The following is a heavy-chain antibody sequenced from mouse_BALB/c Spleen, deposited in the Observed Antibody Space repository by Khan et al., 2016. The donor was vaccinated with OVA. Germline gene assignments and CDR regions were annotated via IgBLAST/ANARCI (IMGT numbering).Heavy chain of an antibody. CDR3: ASGDYWYFDD. CDR2: INTYTGEP. Sequence: QIQLVQSGPDLKKPGETVKISCKASGYTFTNYGMYWVKQTPGKGLKWMGWINTYTGEPTYADDFKGRFAFSLDTSASTLYLQINNLKTGDSATYFCASGDYWYFDDWGAGTTVTVSS. CDR1: GYTFTNYG. J-gene: IGHJ1*01. V-gene: IGHV9-3-1*01. D-gene: IGHD2-13*01.